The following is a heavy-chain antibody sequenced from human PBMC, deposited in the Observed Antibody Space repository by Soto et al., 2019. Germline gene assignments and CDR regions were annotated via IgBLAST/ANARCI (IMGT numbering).Heavy chain of an antibody. CDR1: GFTFDDYA. CDR3: AKGYNWNDFSHFDY. J-gene: IGHJ4*02. D-gene: IGHD1-20*01. Sequence: LRLSCAASGFTFDDYAMHWVRQAAGKGLEWVSGISWNSGSIGYADSAKGRFTISRDNAKNSLYLQMNSLRAEDTALYYCAKGYNWNDFSHFDYWGQGTLVTVSS. V-gene: IGHV3-9*01. CDR2: ISWNSGSI.